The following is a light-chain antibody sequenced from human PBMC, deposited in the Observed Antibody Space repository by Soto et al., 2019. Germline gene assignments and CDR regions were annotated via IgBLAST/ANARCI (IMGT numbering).Light chain of an antibody. Sequence: EIVMTQSPATLSLSPGERATLSCRASQSVSSYLAWYQQKPGQAPRLLIYGASTRATGIPARFSGSGSGTEFTLTISSLQSEDFAVYYCQQYYNWPPITFGQGTRLEI. J-gene: IGKJ5*01. CDR2: GAS. CDR3: QQYYNWPPIT. CDR1: QSVSSY. V-gene: IGKV3-15*01.